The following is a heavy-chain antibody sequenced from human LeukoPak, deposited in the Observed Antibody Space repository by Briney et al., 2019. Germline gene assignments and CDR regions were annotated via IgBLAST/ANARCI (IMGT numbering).Heavy chain of an antibody. Sequence: SETLSLTCAVYGGSFSGQSWSWIRQAPGKGLEWIGEISHTGTINYNPSLKSRVTISADTSKNQFSLKLSSVTAADTAVYYCARRPDSKYCSAWHFDYWGQGTLVTVSS. D-gene: IGHD6-19*01. V-gene: IGHV4-34*01. CDR3: ARRPDSKYCSAWHFDY. CDR1: GGSFSGQS. J-gene: IGHJ4*02. CDR2: ISHTGTI.